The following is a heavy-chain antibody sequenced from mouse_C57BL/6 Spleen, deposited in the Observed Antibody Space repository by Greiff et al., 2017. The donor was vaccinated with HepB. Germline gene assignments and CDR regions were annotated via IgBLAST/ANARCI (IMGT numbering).Heavy chain of an antibody. V-gene: IGHV1-82*01. CDR2: IYPGDGDT. J-gene: IGHJ2*01. D-gene: IGHD4-1*01. CDR1: GYAFSSSW. CDR3: AVTGNDYVDY. Sequence: QVQLQQSGPELVKPGASVKISCKASGYAFSSSWMNWVKQRPGKGLEWIGRIYPGDGDTNYNGKFKGKATLTADKSSSTAYMQLSSLTSEDSAVYFCAVTGNDYVDYWGQGTTLTVSS.